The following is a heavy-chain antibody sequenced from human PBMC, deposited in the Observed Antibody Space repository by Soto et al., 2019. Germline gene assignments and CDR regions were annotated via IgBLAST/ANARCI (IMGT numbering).Heavy chain of an antibody. V-gene: IGHV3-23*01. Sequence: GGSLRLSCAASGFTFSSYAMSWVRQAPGKGLEWVTAISGSGGSTYYADSVKGRFTISRDNSKNTLYLQMNSLRAEDTAVYYCAKDQLAYYDSSGYCIFDYWGQGTLVTVSS. D-gene: IGHD3-22*01. CDR2: ISGSGGST. CDR3: AKDQLAYYDSSGYCIFDY. J-gene: IGHJ4*02. CDR1: GFTFSSYA.